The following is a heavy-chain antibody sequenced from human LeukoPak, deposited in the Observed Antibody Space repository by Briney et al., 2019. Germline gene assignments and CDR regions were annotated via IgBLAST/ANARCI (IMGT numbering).Heavy chain of an antibody. CDR3: ARDPEMATPYYYGMDV. J-gene: IGHJ6*02. Sequence: PSETLSLTCPLSTRSFSIVYGEWLRQPPGKGLEWIGYIYYSGSATYNPSLNNRVTISVDRSKNQFSLRLSSVTAADTAVYDCARDPEMATPYYYGMDVWGQGTTVTVS. V-gene: IGHV4-59*01. CDR1: TRSFSIVY. D-gene: IGHD5-24*01. CDR2: IYYSGSA.